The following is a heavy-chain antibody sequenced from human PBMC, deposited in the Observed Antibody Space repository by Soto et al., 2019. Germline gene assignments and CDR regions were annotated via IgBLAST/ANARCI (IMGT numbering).Heavy chain of an antibody. V-gene: IGHV4-30-2*01. Sequence: SETLSLTCAVSGGSISSGGHSWSWIRQPPGKGLEWIGYIYHTGSTYYNPSLKSRVTISVDRSKNQFSLRLSSVTAADAAVYYCARYCGTSCPLDDFDIWGQGTMVTVSS. CDR3: ARYCGTSCPLDDFDI. CDR2: IYHTGST. CDR1: GGSISSGGHS. J-gene: IGHJ3*02. D-gene: IGHD2-2*01.